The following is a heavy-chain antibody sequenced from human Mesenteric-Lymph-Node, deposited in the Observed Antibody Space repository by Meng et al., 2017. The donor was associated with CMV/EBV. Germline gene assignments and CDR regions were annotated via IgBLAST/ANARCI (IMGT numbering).Heavy chain of an antibody. V-gene: IGHV3-21*01. CDR2: IGSAGGYK. Sequence: GGSLRLSCAASGFTFSSYSMNWVRQAPGKGLEWVSSIGSAGGYKYYADSVKGRFTVSRDNAKNSLYLQMNSLRAEDTAVYYCAKCDREGYYSSPMDVWGQGTPVTVSS. J-gene: IGHJ6*02. CDR3: AKCDREGYYSSPMDV. CDR1: GFTFSSYS. D-gene: IGHD3-10*01.